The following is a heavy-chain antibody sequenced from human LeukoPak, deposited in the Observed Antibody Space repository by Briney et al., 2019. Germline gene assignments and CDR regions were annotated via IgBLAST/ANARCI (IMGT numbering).Heavy chain of an antibody. CDR1: GGSINSNY. V-gene: IGHV4-4*07. D-gene: IGHD1-20*01. CDR3: ARDGISGTTVFDI. CDR2: IYTSGST. J-gene: IGHJ3*02. Sequence: SETLSLTCTVSGGSINSNYWSWIRQPAGKGLEWIGRIYTSGSTNYNPSLKSRVTISVDTSKNQFSLKLSSVTAADTAVYYCARDGISGTTVFDIWGQGTMVTVSS.